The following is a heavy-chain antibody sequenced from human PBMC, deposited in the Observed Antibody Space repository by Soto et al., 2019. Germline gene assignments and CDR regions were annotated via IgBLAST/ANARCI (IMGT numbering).Heavy chain of an antibody. CDR1: GYTFTSYA. Sequence: QVQLVQSGAEVKKPGASVKVSCKASGYTFTSYAMHWVRQAPGQRLEWMGWINAGNGNTKYSQKFQGRVTITRDTSASTAYMELSSLRSEDTAVYYCARIPLMSYYDSSGSDYWGQGTLVTVSS. V-gene: IGHV1-3*01. D-gene: IGHD3-22*01. CDR3: ARIPLMSYYDSSGSDY. J-gene: IGHJ4*02. CDR2: INAGNGNT.